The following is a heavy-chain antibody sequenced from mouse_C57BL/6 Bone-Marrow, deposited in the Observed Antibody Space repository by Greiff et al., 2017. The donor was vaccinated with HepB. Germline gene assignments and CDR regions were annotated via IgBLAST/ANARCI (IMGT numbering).Heavy chain of an antibody. CDR3: ARDYYGSTNYFDY. Sequence: EVKLVESGGGLVKPGGSLKLSCAASGFTFSDYGMHWVRQAPEKGLEWVAYISSGSSTIYYADTVKGRFTISRDNAKHTLFLQMTSLRSEDTAMYYCARDYYGSTNYFDYWGQGTTLTVSS. D-gene: IGHD1-1*01. CDR1: GFTFSDYG. J-gene: IGHJ2*01. CDR2: ISSGSSTI. V-gene: IGHV5-17*01.